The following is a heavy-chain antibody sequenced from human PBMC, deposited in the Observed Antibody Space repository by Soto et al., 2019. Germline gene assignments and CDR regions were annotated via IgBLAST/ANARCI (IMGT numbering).Heavy chain of an antibody. V-gene: IGHV1-2*02. CDR3: ARDGDYYDSSARDPGFYYYGMDV. Sequence: ASVKVSCKASGYTFTGYYMHWVRQAPGQGLEWMGWINPNSGGTNYAQKFQGRVTITADKSTSTAYMELSSLRSEDTAVYYCARDGDYYDSSARDPGFYYYGMDVWGQGTTVTVSS. CDR1: GYTFTGYY. D-gene: IGHD3-22*01. J-gene: IGHJ6*02. CDR2: INPNSGGT.